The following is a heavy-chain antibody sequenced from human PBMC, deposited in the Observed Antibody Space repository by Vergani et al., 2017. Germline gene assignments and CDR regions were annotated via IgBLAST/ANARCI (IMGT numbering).Heavy chain of an antibody. J-gene: IGHJ4*02. CDR2: IIPIFGTA. CDR1: GGTFSSYA. Sequence: QVQLVQSGAEVKKPGSSVKVSCKASGGTFSSYAISWVRQAPGQGLEWMGGIIPIFGTANYAQKFQGRVTITADESTSTAYMELGSLRSEDTAVYYCARDRVAIVVVPAAIEYTLWDWGQGTLVTVSS. CDR3: ARDRVAIVVVPAAIEYTLWD. D-gene: IGHD2-2*01. V-gene: IGHV1-69*01.